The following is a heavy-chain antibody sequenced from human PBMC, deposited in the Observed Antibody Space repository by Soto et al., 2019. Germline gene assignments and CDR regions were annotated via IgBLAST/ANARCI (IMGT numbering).Heavy chain of an antibody. CDR2: ISAYSANT. V-gene: IGHV1-18*01. CDR1: GYIYTNYG. D-gene: IGHD3-16*01. J-gene: IGHJ6*02. CDR3: ARSGNYDSSHGKDV. Sequence: QVQLVQSGGDVKKPGASVKVSCKASGYIYTNYGISWVRQAPGQGLEWMGWISAYSANTKYAQNFQGRVTMTTDTSPSTAYKGLRSLRSYGKAVYYCARSGNYDSSHGKDVWGQGTTVTVSS.